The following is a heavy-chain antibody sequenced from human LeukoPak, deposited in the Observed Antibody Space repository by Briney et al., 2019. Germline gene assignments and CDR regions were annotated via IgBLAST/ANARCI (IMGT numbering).Heavy chain of an antibody. Sequence: GGSLRLSCSASGFTFSSYAMHWVRQAPGKGLEFVSGVSSNGGRTYYAYAVNGRFTISRDNSKNTLPLQMSSLRPDDTAVYYCVKSYGGDPPYFDYWGQGTLVTVSS. CDR3: VKSYGGDPPYFDY. CDR1: GFTFSSYA. V-gene: IGHV3-64D*06. D-gene: IGHD4-23*01. J-gene: IGHJ4*02. CDR2: VSSNGGRT.